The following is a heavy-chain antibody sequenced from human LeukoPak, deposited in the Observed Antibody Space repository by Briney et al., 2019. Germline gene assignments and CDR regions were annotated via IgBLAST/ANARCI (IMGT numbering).Heavy chain of an antibody. Sequence: PGGSLRLSCAASGFTFSSYEMNWVRQAPGKGLEWISYISNSDSTIYYADSVKGRFTISRDNAKNSLYLQMNSLRAEDTAVYYCAREGATYYYGSGTGMGYWGQGTLVTVSS. D-gene: IGHD3-10*01. CDR3: AREGATYYYGSGTGMGY. J-gene: IGHJ4*02. V-gene: IGHV3-48*03. CDR1: GFTFSSYE. CDR2: ISNSDSTI.